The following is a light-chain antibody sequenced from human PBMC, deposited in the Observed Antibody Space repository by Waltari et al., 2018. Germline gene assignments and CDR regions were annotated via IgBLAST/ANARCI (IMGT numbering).Light chain of an antibody. CDR3: QQSYSTPRYT. Sequence: DIQMTQSPSSLSASVGDRVTITCRASQSISSYLNLYQQKPGKAPTLLIYAASSLQSGVPSRFSGSGSGTDFTLTISSLQPEDFATYYCQQSYSTPRYTFGQGTKLEIK. J-gene: IGKJ2*01. CDR1: QSISSY. CDR2: AAS. V-gene: IGKV1-39*01.